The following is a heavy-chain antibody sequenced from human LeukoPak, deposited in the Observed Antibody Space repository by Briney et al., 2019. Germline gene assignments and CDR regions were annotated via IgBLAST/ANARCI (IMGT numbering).Heavy chain of an antibody. CDR1: GFTFSSYE. V-gene: IGHV3-48*03. CDR3: ARDCGELLWFGESEYYYYYYMDV. J-gene: IGHJ6*03. CDR2: ISSSGSTI. Sequence: GGSLRLSCAASGFTFSSYEMNWVRQAPGKGLEWVSYISSSGSTIYYADSVKGRFTISRDNAKNSLYLQMNSLRAEDTAVYYCARDCGELLWFGESEYYYYYYMDVWGKGTTVTISS. D-gene: IGHD3-10*01.